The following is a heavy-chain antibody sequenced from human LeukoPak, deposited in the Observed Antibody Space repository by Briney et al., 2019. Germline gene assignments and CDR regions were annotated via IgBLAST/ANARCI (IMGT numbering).Heavy chain of an antibody. CDR3: ARGGQQLFYFFDY. Sequence: GASVKVSCKASGGTFSSYAISWVRQAPGQGLEWMGGIIPIFGTANYAQKFQGRVTITADESTSTAYMELSSLRSEDTAVYYCARGGQQLFYFFDYWGQGTLVTVSS. V-gene: IGHV1-69*01. J-gene: IGHJ4*02. CDR1: GGTFSSYA. CDR2: IIPIFGTA. D-gene: IGHD6-13*01.